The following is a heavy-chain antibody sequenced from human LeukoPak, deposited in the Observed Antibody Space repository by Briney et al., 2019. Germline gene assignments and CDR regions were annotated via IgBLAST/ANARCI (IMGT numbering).Heavy chain of an antibody. CDR3: ASGYANYYYYYGMDV. Sequence: ASVKVSCKASGYTFTSYDINWVRQATGQGLEWMGWMNPNSGNTGYAQKFQGRATMTRNTSISTAYMELSSLRSEDTAVYYCASGYANYYYYYGMDVWGQGTTVTVSS. CDR1: GYTFTSYD. CDR2: MNPNSGNT. D-gene: IGHD4-17*01. J-gene: IGHJ6*02. V-gene: IGHV1-8*01.